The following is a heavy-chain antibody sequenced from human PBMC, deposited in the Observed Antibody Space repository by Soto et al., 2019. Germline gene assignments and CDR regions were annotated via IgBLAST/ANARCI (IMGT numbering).Heavy chain of an antibody. Sequence: QVQLQESGPGLVKPSGTLSLICAVSGGSISSSYWWSWVRQPPGKGLEWIGEVSQIGNTNYNPSLSRRVTISIDRSKNQFSLGLRSVTAADTAIYYCAKENTSMATMGSYFDNWGQGTLVTVSS. CDR3: AKENTSMATMGSYFDN. CDR1: GGSISSSYW. J-gene: IGHJ4*02. CDR2: VSQIGNT. D-gene: IGHD5-12*01. V-gene: IGHV4-4*02.